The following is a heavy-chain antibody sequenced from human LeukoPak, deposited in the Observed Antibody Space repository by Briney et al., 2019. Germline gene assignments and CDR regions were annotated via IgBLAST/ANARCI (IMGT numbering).Heavy chain of an antibody. CDR1: GFTFSSYA. D-gene: IGHD6-13*01. J-gene: IGHJ4*02. Sequence: GGSLRLSCAASGFTFSSYAMSWVRQAPGKGLEWVSAISGSGGSTYYADSVKGRFTISRDSSKNTLYLQMNSLRAEDTAVYYCARGVYIAAAQYAYWGQGTLVTVSS. V-gene: IGHV3-23*01. CDR2: ISGSGGST. CDR3: ARGVYIAAAQYAY.